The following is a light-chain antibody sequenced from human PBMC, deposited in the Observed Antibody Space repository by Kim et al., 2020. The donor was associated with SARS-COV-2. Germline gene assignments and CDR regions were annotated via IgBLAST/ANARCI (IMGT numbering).Light chain of an antibody. CDR2: AAS. CDR1: QSISSY. Sequence: ASVGERVTITCPASQSISSYLNWYQQKPVKAPKLLIYAASSLQSGVPSRFSSSGSATDFTLTISSLQPEDFATYYCQHSYSTPITFGQGTRLEIK. J-gene: IGKJ5*01. V-gene: IGKV1-39*01. CDR3: QHSYSTPIT.